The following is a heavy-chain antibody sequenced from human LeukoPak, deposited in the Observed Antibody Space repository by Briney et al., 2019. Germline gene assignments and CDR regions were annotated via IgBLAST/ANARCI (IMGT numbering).Heavy chain of an antibody. CDR3: ARAGGFFSPFGY. J-gene: IGHJ4*02. V-gene: IGHV4-31*11. D-gene: IGHD3-3*01. CDR1: GGSFSGYY. Sequence: SETLSLTCAVYGGSFSGYYWSWIRQHPGKGLEWIGYIYYSGSTYYNPSLKSRVTISVNTSKNQFSLKLSSVTAADTAMYYCARAGGFFSPFGYWGQGTLVTVSS. CDR2: IYYSGST.